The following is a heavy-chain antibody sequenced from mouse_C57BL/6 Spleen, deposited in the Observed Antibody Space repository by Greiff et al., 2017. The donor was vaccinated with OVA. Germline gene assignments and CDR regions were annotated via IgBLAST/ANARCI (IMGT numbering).Heavy chain of an antibody. CDR2: IRSKSNNYAT. D-gene: IGHD1-1*01. J-gene: IGHJ3*01. V-gene: IGHV10-1*01. Sequence: EVKLVESGGGLVQPKGSLKLSCAASGFSFNTYAMNWVRQAPGKGLEWVARIRSKSNNYATYYADSVKDRFTISRDDSESMLYLQMNNLKTEDTAMYYCVRQGYGSVAWFAYWGQGTLVTVSA. CDR1: GFSFNTYA. CDR3: VRQGYGSVAWFAY.